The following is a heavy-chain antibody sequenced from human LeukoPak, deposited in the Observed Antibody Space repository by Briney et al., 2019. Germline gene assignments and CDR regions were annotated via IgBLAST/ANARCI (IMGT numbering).Heavy chain of an antibody. J-gene: IGHJ6*02. Sequence: GGSLRLSCAASGFTFSDHYMSWIRQSPGKGLEYISYISSTGKTIYYADSVKGRFTISRDNAKNSLYLQMNSLRAEDTAVYYCARDRDGMDVWGQGTTVTVSS. CDR1: GFTFSDHY. CDR2: ISSTGKTI. CDR3: ARDRDGMDV. V-gene: IGHV3-11*04.